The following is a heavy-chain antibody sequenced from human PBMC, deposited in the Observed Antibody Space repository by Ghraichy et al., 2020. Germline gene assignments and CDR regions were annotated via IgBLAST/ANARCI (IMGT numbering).Heavy chain of an antibody. CDR3: ARGGVYIVGASSMDV. CDR2: INSDGSST. CDR1: GFTFSSYW. J-gene: IGHJ6*02. D-gene: IGHD1-26*01. V-gene: IGHV3-74*01. Sequence: GGSLRLSCAASGFTFSSYWMHWVRQAPGKGLVWVSRINSDGSSTSYADSVKGRFTISRDNAKNTLYLQMNSLRAEDTAVYYCARGGVYIVGASSMDVWGQGTTVTVSS.